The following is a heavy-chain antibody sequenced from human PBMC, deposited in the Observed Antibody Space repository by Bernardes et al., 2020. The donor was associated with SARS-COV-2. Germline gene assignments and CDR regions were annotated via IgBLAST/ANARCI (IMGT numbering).Heavy chain of an antibody. CDR1: GFTFSSYS. CDR3: ARPGRPGAYYFEY. CDR2: ISSGSSYI. V-gene: IGHV3-21*01. Sequence: GGSLRLSCAASGFTFSSYSMNWVRQAPGKGLEWVSSISSGSSYIYYADSVKGRFTISRDNAKNTLYLQMNSLRAEDTAVYYCARPGRPGAYYFEYWGQGTLVTVSS. J-gene: IGHJ4*02. D-gene: IGHD1-26*01.